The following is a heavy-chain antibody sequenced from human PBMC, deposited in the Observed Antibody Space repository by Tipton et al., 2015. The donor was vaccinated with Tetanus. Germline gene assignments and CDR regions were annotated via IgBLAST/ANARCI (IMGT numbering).Heavy chain of an antibody. D-gene: IGHD6-6*01. CDR3: ARDQGGGRVVRLNWFDP. V-gene: IGHV4-30-4*01. J-gene: IGHJ5*02. CDR1: GVSLGSGDHY. CDR2: VYYSGDT. Sequence: TLSLTCTVSGVSLGSGDHYWTWIRQSPGKGLEWIGYVYYSGDTYYNPSFKSRVTISVDTSKNQFSLDLYSVTAADTAVYYCARDQGGGRVVRLNWFDPWGQGTLVTVSS.